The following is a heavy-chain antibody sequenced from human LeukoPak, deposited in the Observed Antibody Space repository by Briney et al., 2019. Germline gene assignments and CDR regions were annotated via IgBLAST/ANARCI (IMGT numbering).Heavy chain of an antibody. V-gene: IGHV3-21*01. CDR3: ARQVTMGHLRWNNWFDL. D-gene: IGHD3-10*01. CDR1: GFTFSSYS. Sequence: GGSLRLSSAASGFTFSSYSMNWVRQAPGKGLEWVSSISSSSSYIYYADSVKGRFTISRDNAKNSLDLQMNSLRAQDTAVYYCARQVTMGHLRWNNWFDLWGQGTLVTVSS. CDR2: ISSSSSYI. J-gene: IGHJ5*02.